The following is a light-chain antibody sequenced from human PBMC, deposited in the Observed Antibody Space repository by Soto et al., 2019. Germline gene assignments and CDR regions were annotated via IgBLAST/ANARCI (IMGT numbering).Light chain of an antibody. Sequence: DVVMTQSPLSLPVTLGQPASISCRSSQSLVYSDGNIYLNWFQQRPGQSPRRLIYKVSNRDSGVPDRCSGSGSGTDFTRKISGVEAEDVGIYYCMQGTHWPPQFGQGTKLEIK. V-gene: IGKV2-30*01. CDR2: KVS. CDR3: MQGTHWPPQ. CDR1: QSLVYSDGNIY. J-gene: IGKJ2*01.